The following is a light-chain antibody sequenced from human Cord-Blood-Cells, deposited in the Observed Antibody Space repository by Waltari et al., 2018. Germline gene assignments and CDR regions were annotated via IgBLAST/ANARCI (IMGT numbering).Light chain of an antibody. J-gene: IGKJ2*01. CDR2: AAS. V-gene: IGKV1-39*01. CDR1: QSISSY. CDR3: QQSYSTPYT. Sequence: PSSLSASVGDRVTITCRASQSISSYLNWYQQKPGKAPKLLIYAASSLQTGVPSRFSGSGSGTDFTLTISSLQPEDFATYYCQQSYSTPYTFGQGTKLEIK.